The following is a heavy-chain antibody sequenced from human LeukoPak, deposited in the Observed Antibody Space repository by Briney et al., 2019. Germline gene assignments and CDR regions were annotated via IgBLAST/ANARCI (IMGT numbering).Heavy chain of an antibody. D-gene: IGHD4-23*01. V-gene: IGHV4-39*01. J-gene: IGHJ4*02. Sequence: PSETLSLTCTVSGGSISSSGYYWGWIRQPPGKGLEWIGSIYYSGNTYYNPSLKTRVTISVDTSKRQFSLKLSSVTASDTALSVVFDYWGQGTLVTVSS. CDR3: FDY. CDR1: GGSISSSGYY. CDR2: IYYSGNT.